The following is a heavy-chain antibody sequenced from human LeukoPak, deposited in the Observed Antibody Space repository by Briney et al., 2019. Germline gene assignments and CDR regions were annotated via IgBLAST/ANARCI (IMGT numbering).Heavy chain of an antibody. CDR3: AKDPD. V-gene: IGHV3-11*01. CDR2: IDTGGNSI. CDR1: GFTFSDHY. Sequence: GGSLRLSCAASGFTFSDHYMSWLRQAPGKGLEWLSYIDTGGNSIDYADSVKGRFTISRDNAKNSLHLQMNSLRAEDTAVYYCAKDPDWGLGTLVTVSS. J-gene: IGHJ4*02.